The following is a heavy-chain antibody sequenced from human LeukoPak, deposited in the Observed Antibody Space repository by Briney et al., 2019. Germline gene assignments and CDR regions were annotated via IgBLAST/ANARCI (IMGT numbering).Heavy chain of an antibody. V-gene: IGHV3-23*01. D-gene: IGHD5-12*01. J-gene: IGHJ4*02. CDR1: GFSFNNYA. CDR3: AKGAYDYIEIAYFDY. Sequence: GGSLRPSCVASGFSFNNYAMNWVRQAPGKGQEWVSLIIGSSGTTFYADSVKGRFTISRDKSKSTLYLQMNSLRAEDTAVYYCAKGAYDYIEIAYFDYWGQGSLVTVSS. CDR2: IIGSSGTT.